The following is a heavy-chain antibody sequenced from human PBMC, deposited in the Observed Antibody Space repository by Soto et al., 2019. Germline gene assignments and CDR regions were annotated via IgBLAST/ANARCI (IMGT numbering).Heavy chain of an antibody. CDR3: ARDRVPPRTFYSSSWYGNYYGMDV. CDR2: IIPIFGTA. J-gene: IGHJ6*02. D-gene: IGHD6-13*01. Sequence: SVKVSCNASGGTFSSYAISWVRQAPGQGLEWMGGIIPIFGTANYAQKFQGRVTITADESTSTAYMELSSLRSEDTAVYYCARDRVPPRTFYSSSWYGNYYGMDVWGQGTTVTVSS. V-gene: IGHV1-69*13. CDR1: GGTFSSYA.